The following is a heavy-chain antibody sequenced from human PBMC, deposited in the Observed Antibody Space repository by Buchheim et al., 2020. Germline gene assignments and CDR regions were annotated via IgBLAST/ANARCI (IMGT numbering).Heavy chain of an antibody. D-gene: IGHD2-2*01. CDR1: GFTFSSYE. Sequence: EVQLVESGGGLVQPGGSLRLSCAASGFTFSSYEMNWVRQAPGKGLEWVSYISSSGSTIYYADSVKGRFTISRDNAKNSLYLQINSLRAEDTAVYYCARDDVVVPAAMQGVDYYYYGMDVWGQGTT. V-gene: IGHV3-48*03. CDR3: ARDDVVVPAAMQGVDYYYYGMDV. CDR2: ISSSGSTI. J-gene: IGHJ6*02.